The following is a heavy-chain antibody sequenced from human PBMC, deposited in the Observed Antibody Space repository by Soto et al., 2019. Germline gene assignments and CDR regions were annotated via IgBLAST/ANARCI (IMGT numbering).Heavy chain of an antibody. CDR1: GCSISSYY. J-gene: IGHJ4*02. V-gene: IGHV4-59*01. CDR2: IYYSGST. Sequence: SETLSLTCSVSGCSISSYYWSWIRQPPGKGLEWIGYIYYSGSTNYNPSLKSRVTISVDTSKNQFYLRLRSVTAADTAVYYCARYHYFGSGSPIDYWGQGTLVTVS. CDR3: ARYHYFGSGSPIDY. D-gene: IGHD3-10*01.